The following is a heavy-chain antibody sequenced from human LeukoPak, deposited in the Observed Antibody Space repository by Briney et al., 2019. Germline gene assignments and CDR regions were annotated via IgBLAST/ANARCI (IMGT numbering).Heavy chain of an antibody. CDR2: ISGSGGST. J-gene: IGHJ4*02. CDR1: GFTFSSYA. Sequence: PGGSLRLSRAASGFTFSSYAMSWVRQAPKKGLEWASAISGSGGSTYYADSVKGRFTTSRDNSKNTLYLQMNSLRAEDTAVYYCAKHRYDSSGYYYENWGQGTLVTVSS. D-gene: IGHD3-22*01. CDR3: AKHRYDSSGYYYEN. V-gene: IGHV3-23*01.